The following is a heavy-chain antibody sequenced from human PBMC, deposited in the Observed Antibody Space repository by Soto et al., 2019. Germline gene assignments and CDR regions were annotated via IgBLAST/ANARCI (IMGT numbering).Heavy chain of an antibody. D-gene: IGHD2-21*02. J-gene: IGHJ6*02. CDR2: ISYDVINK. CDR3: ARELQVVTANHYYSGMDV. CDR1: GFTFSSYA. V-gene: IGHV3-30-3*01. Sequence: PGGSLRLSCAASGFTFSSYAMHWVGHAPGKCLELVSVISYDVINKYYADSVKGRFTISRENSKNTLYLKLNSMRAEETAVYYCARELQVVTANHYYSGMDVWGQGTTVTVSS.